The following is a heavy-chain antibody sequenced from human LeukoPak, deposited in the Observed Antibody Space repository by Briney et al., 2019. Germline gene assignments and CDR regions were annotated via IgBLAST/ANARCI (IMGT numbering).Heavy chain of an antibody. CDR2: INTDGSST. Sequence: GGSLRLSCAASGFTFSSYWMHWVRQAPGKGLVWVSRINTDGSSTSYADSVKGRFTISRDNAKNTPYLQMNSLRAEDTAVYYCASIVVVPAAMGPEYYFDYWGQGTLVTVSS. CDR3: ASIVVVPAAMGPEYYFDY. V-gene: IGHV3-74*01. CDR1: GFTFSSYW. J-gene: IGHJ4*02. D-gene: IGHD2-2*01.